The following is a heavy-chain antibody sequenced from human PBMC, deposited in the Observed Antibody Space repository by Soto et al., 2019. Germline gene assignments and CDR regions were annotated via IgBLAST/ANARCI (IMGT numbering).Heavy chain of an antibody. CDR2: IYYNGNT. D-gene: IGHD2-15*01. Sequence: QVQLQESGPGLVKPPQTLTLTCSVSGESIRSGDHYWSWIRQPPGKGLGWIGYIYYNGNTYYNPSLKSRVYISVDTSTNQFSLKLSAVTAADTAVYYCARDAGYCNGDSCYPYNMDVWGQGTTVTVSS. J-gene: IGHJ6*03. CDR3: ARDAGYCNGDSCYPYNMDV. CDR1: GESIRSGDHY. V-gene: IGHV4-30-4*01.